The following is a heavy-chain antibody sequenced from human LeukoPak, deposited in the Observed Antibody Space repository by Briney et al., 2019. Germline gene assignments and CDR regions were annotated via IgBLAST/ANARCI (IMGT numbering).Heavy chain of an antibody. CDR3: AKDKSIAAPVYYMDV. J-gene: IGHJ6*03. CDR2: IRYDGSNK. CDR1: GFTFSSYG. Sequence: GGSLRLSCAASGFTFSSYGMHWVRQAPGKGLEWVAFIRYDGSNKYYADSVKGRFTISRDNSKNTLYLQMNGLRAEDTAVYYCAKDKSIAAPVYYMDVWGKGTTVTVSS. V-gene: IGHV3-30*02. D-gene: IGHD6-6*01.